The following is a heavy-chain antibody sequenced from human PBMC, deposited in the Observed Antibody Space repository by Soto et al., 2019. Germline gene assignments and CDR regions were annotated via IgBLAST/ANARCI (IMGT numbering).Heavy chain of an antibody. CDR2: IKCDGSNK. D-gene: IGHD3-3*01. Sequence: QVQLVESGGGVVQPGGSLRLSCAASGFTFSSYGMHWVRQAPGKGLVWVAGIKCDGSNKYYADSVKGRFTISRDNSKNRLYLQLDILRNEDTAVCYCGSGTLYYDFWSGDDVPLISFDYLGQGTLGTVPS. CDR1: GFTFSSYG. J-gene: IGHJ4*02. CDR3: GSGTLYYDFWSGDDVPLISFDY. V-gene: IGHV3-30*03.